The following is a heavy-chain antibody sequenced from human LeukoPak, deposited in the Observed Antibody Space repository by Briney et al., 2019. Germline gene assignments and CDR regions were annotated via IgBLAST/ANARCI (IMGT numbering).Heavy chain of an antibody. V-gene: IGHV1-18*01. D-gene: IGHD2-2*02. CDR3: ARDRTAIVVVTAAIEGFDP. Sequence: ASVKVSCKASGYTFTSYGISWVRQAPGQGREWMGWISAYNGNTDYAQKLQGRVTMTTDTSTSTAYMELRSLRSDDTAVYYCARDRTAIVVVTAAIEGFDPWGQGTLVTVSS. J-gene: IGHJ5*02. CDR1: GYTFTSYG. CDR2: ISAYNGNT.